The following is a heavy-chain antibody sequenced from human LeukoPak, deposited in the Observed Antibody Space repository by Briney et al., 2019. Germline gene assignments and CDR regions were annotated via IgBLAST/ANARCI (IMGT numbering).Heavy chain of an antibody. J-gene: IGHJ4*02. V-gene: IGHV3-23*01. CDR1: GFTFSSNP. CDR2: ISYGGGST. Sequence: ETGGSLRLSCAASGFTFSSNPMSWVRQAPGKGLEWVSGISYGGGSTYYADSVKGRFTISRDNSKNTLYLQMNSLRSEDTAVYYCAKRIAARTPYYFDYWGQGTLVTVSS. D-gene: IGHD6-6*01. CDR3: AKRIAARTPYYFDY.